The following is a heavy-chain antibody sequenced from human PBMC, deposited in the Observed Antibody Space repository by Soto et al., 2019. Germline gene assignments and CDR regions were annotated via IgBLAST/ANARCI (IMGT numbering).Heavy chain of an antibody. D-gene: IGHD4-17*01. CDR3: LVTTSAVDI. V-gene: IGHV3-7*01. CDR2: IKQGGIER. Sequence: EVQLVESGGDLAQPGGSLRLSCAASGFTLSNFWVNWVRQAPGKGLEWVANIKQGGIERNYVDSVKGRFTIPRDDTKNSLFPQMNNLRVEDAAIYYCLVTTSAVDIWGRGTTVTVSS. CDR1: GFTLSNFW. J-gene: IGHJ3*02.